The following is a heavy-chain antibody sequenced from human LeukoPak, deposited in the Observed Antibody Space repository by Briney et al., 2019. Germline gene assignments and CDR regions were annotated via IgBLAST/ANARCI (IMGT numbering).Heavy chain of an antibody. Sequence: SETLSLTCTVSGGSISSSSYYWGWIRQPPGKGLEWIGYIYYSGSTNYNPSLKSRVTISVDTSKNQFSLKLSSVTAADTAVYYCARGSRSGSYRGPFDYWGQGTLVTVSS. CDR1: GGSISSSSYY. CDR3: ARGSRSGSYRGPFDY. J-gene: IGHJ4*02. D-gene: IGHD3-10*01. V-gene: IGHV4-61*05. CDR2: IYYSGST.